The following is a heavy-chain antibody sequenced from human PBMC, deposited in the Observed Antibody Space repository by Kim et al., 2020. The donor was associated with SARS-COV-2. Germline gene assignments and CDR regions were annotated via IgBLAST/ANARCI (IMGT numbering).Heavy chain of an antibody. CDR2: YYSEST. Sequence: YYSESTNYNPSLESRVTISVDTSKNQFSLKLSSVTAADTAVYYCARDQGNWGQGTLVTVSS. J-gene: IGHJ4*02. CDR3: ARDQGN. V-gene: IGHV4-59*01.